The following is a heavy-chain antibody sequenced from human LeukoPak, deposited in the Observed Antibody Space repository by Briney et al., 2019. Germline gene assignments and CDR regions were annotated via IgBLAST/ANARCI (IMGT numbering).Heavy chain of an antibody. J-gene: IGHJ1*01. D-gene: IGHD1-26*01. CDR2: IYHSGST. CDR1: GGSISSGGYY. Sequence: SETLSLTCTVSGGSISSGGYYWSWIRQPPGKGLEWIGYIYHSGSTYYNPSLKSRVTISVDRSKNQFSLKLSSVTAADTAVYYCARTSGIVGATQYFQHWGQGTLVTVSS. CDR3: ARTSGIVGATQYFQH. V-gene: IGHV4-30-2*01.